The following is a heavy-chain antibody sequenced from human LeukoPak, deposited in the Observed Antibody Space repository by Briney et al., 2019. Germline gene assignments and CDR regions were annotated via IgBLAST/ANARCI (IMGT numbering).Heavy chain of an antibody. CDR1: GGSISSGGYY. J-gene: IGHJ4*02. CDR3: ARAGSSWSRAFDY. CDR2: IYYSGST. D-gene: IGHD6-13*01. Sequence: SETLSLTCTVSGGSISSGGYYWSWIRQHPGKGLEWIGYIYYSGSTYYNPSHKSRVTISVDTSKNQFSLKLSSVTAADVAVYYCARAGSSWSRAFDYWGQGALVTVSS. V-gene: IGHV4-31*03.